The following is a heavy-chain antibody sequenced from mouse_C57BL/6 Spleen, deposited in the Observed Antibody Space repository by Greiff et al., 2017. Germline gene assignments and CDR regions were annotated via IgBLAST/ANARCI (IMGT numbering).Heavy chain of an antibody. D-gene: IGHD1-1*01. CDR3: AHDYCSSYYYAMDY. CDR2: IHPNSGST. CDR1: GYTFTSYW. V-gene: IGHV1-64*01. Sequence: VQLQQPGAELVKPGASVKLSCKASGYTFTSYWMHWVKQRPGQGLEWIGMIHPNSGSTNYNEKFKSKATLTVDKSSSTAYMQLSSLTSEDSAVYYCAHDYCSSYYYAMDYWGQGASVTGAS. J-gene: IGHJ4*01.